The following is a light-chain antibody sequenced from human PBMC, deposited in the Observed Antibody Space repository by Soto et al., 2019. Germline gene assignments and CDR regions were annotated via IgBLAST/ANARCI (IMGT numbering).Light chain of an antibody. Sequence: EIVLTQSPDTLSLSPGGRATLSCRASQSVTTRLAWYQQKPGQPPTLLISGASVRASGVPVRISGSGSGTDFTLTISRLEPEDFALYYCQQYGGSPITFGLGTRLEIK. V-gene: IGKV3-20*01. CDR3: QQYGGSPIT. CDR1: QSVTTR. J-gene: IGKJ5*01. CDR2: GAS.